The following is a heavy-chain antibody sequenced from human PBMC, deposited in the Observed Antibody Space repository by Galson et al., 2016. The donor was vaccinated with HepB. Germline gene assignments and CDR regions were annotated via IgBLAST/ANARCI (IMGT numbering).Heavy chain of an antibody. J-gene: IGHJ6*02. CDR2: IWYDGSNE. CDR1: GFTFSSYG. Sequence: SLRLSCAASGFTFSSYGMHWVRQAPGKGLEWVAVIWYDGSNEYYPDSVQGRFTISRDNSKNTLYLQMNSLRAEDTAVYYCARDQNPWGDYYYGMDVWGQGTTVTVSS. D-gene: IGHD7-27*01. CDR3: ARDQNPWGDYYYGMDV. V-gene: IGHV3-33*01.